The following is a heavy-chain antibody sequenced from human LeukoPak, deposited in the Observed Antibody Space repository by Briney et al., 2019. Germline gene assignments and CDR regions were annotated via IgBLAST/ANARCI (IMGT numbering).Heavy chain of an antibody. D-gene: IGHD2/OR15-2a*01. CDR3: ARSPSSSTEGYFDY. V-gene: IGHV4-4*07. CDR2: VYTSGST. CDR1: SGSISSYY. J-gene: IGHJ4*02. Sequence: SETLSLTCTVSSGSISSYYWSWIRQPAGKGLEWIGRVYTSGSTNYSPSLKSRVSMSVDTSKNQFSLKLTSVTAADTAVYFCARSPSSSTEGYFDYWGQGTLVTVSS.